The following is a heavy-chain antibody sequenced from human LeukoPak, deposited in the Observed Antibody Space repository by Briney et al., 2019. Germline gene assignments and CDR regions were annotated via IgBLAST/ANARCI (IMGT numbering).Heavy chain of an antibody. CDR1: GYTFTSYA. CDR2: INAGNGNT. D-gene: IGHD7-27*01. Sequence: EASVKVSCKASGYTFTSYAMHWVRQAPGQRLEWMGWINAGNGNTKYSQKFQGRVTITRDTSASTAYMELSSPRSEDTAVYYCARVGISNWFDPWGQGTLVTVSS. V-gene: IGHV1-3*01. J-gene: IGHJ5*02. CDR3: ARVGISNWFDP.